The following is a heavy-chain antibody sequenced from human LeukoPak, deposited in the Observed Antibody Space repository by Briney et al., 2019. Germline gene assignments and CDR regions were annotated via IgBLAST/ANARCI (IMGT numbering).Heavy chain of an antibody. CDR2: IIPIFGTA. CDR1: GGTFSSYA. D-gene: IGHD6-19*01. V-gene: IGHV1-69*06. Sequence: SVKVSCKASGGTFSSYAISWVRQAPGQGLEWMGGIIPIFGTANYAQKFQGRVTITADKSTSTAYMELSSLRSEDTAVYYCASGVAGTRRTKYYYYGMDVWGQGTTVTVSS. J-gene: IGHJ6*02. CDR3: ASGVAGTRRTKYYYYGMDV.